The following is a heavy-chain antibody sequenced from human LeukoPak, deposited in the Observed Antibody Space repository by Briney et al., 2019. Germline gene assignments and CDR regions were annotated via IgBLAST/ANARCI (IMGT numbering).Heavy chain of an antibody. V-gene: IGHV3-48*03. Sequence: GGSLRLSCAASGFTFSSYEMNWVRQAPGKGLEWVSYISSSGSTIYYADSVKGRFTISRDNAKNSLYLQMNSLRAEGTAVYYCARDRKGYCSGGSWRHIWGQGTMVTVSS. CDR2: ISSSGSTI. J-gene: IGHJ3*02. CDR3: ARDRKGYCSGGSWRHI. CDR1: GFTFSSYE. D-gene: IGHD2-15*01.